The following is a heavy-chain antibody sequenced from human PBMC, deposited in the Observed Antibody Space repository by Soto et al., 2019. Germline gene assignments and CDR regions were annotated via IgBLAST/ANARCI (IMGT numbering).Heavy chain of an antibody. CDR3: AGPYYDSRGYYLGY. J-gene: IGHJ4*02. V-gene: IGHV1-69*12. CDR1: GGTFRRYG. Sequence: QVQLVQSGAEVKKPGSSVKVSCKASGGTFRRYGISWVRQAPGQGLEWMGGIIPIFGIANYAQKFQGRVTITADESTSIVYMELSSLRSEDTAVYYCAGPYYDSRGYYLGYWGQGTLVTVSS. CDR2: IIPIFGIA. D-gene: IGHD3-22*01.